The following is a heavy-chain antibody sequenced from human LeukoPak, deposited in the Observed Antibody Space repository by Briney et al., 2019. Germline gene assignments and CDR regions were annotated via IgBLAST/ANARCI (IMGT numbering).Heavy chain of an antibody. V-gene: IGHV3-7*04. CDR1: GFTFSSFR. CDR2: IKQDGSEK. J-gene: IGHJ4*02. D-gene: IGHD3-10*01. Sequence: GGSLRLSCAASGFTFSSFRMIWVRQAPGKGLEWVANIKQDGSEKYYVDSVKGRFTISRDNAKNSLYLQMNSLRAEDTAVYYCARGRFSYDYWGQGTLVTVSS. CDR3: ARGRFSYDY.